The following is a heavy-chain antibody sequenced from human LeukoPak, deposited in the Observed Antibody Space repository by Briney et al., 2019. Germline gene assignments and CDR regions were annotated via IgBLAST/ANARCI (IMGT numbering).Heavy chain of an antibody. D-gene: IGHD3-16*01. V-gene: IGHV1-46*01. J-gene: IGHJ5*02. CDR3: ARDYDWFDP. CDR2: INPSGGST. Sequence: ASVKVSCKASGYTFTNYYMPWVRQAPGQGLEWMGIINPSGGSTSYAQKFQGRVTMTRDTSTSTVYMELNNLRAEDTAVYYCARDYDWFDPWGQGTLVTVSS. CDR1: GYTFTNYY.